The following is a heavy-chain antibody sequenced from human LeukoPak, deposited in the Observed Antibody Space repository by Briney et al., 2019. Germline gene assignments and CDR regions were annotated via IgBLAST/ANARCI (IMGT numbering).Heavy chain of an antibody. Sequence: PSETLSLTCTVSGGSISSSSYYWGWIRQPPGKGLEWIGSIYYSGSTYYNPSLKSRVTISVDTSKNQFSLKLTSVTAADTAVYYCARQTGSGLFILPGGQGTLVTVSS. J-gene: IGHJ4*02. CDR2: IYYSGST. D-gene: IGHD3/OR15-3a*01. CDR3: ARQTGSGLFILP. CDR1: GGSISSSSYY. V-gene: IGHV4-39*01.